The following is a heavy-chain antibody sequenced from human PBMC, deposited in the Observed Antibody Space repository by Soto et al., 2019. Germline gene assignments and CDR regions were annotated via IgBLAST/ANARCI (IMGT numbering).Heavy chain of an antibody. J-gene: IGHJ4*02. CDR3: ARKIYGDFDY. Sequence: SETLSLTCTVSGASISSSTYSWGWIRQPPGKGLEWIGSFYYSGPTYYNPSLKSRVTMSVDTSKNQLSLRLTSVTAADMAIYNCARKIYGDFDYWGQGTLVTVSS. CDR2: FYYSGPT. CDR1: GASISSSTYS. V-gene: IGHV4-39*01. D-gene: IGHD4-17*01.